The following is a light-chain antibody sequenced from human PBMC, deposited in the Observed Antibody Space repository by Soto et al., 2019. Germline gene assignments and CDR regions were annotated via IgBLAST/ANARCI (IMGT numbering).Light chain of an antibody. CDR3: QQFSSYPLT. CDR1: QTVRNNY. Sequence: EFVLTQSPGTLSLSPGERATLSCRASQTVRNNYLAWYQQKPDQAPRLLIYDASSRATGIPDRFSGGGSGTDFTLTISRLEPEDFAVYYCQQFSSYPLTFGGGTKV. V-gene: IGKV3-20*01. CDR2: DAS. J-gene: IGKJ4*01.